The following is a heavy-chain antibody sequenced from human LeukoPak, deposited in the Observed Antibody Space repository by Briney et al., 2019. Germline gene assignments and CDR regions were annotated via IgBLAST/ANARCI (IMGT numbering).Heavy chain of an antibody. CDR3: ARDGSGSYGPVGDY. CDR1: GGSISSYY. V-gene: IGHV4-59*01. CDR2: IYYSGST. J-gene: IGHJ4*02. Sequence: PSETMSLTCTVSGGSISSYYWSWIRQPPGKGLEWIGYIYYSGSTNYNPSLKSRVTISVDTSKNQFSLKLSSVTAADTAVYYCARDGSGSYGPVGDYWGQGTLVTVSS. D-gene: IGHD3-10*01.